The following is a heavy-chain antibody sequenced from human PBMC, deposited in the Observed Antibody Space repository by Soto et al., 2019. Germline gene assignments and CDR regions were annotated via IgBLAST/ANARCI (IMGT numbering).Heavy chain of an antibody. V-gene: IGHV3-30-3*01. J-gene: IGHJ4*02. Sequence: SLRLSCAASGFTFSSYAMHWVRQAPGKGLEWVAVISYDGSNKYYADSVKGRFTISRDNSKNTLYLQMNSLRAEDTAVYYCARDYYDSSGYAYFDYWGQGTLVTVSS. CDR1: GFTFSSYA. CDR2: ISYDGSNK. CDR3: ARDYYDSSGYAYFDY. D-gene: IGHD3-22*01.